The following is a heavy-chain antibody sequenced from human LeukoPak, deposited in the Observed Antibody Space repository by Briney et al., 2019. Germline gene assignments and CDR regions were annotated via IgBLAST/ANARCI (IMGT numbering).Heavy chain of an antibody. CDR1: GGSFSGYY. V-gene: IGHV4-34*01. CDR2: INHSGST. CDR3: ARGTVSYYY. D-gene: IGHD3-10*01. J-gene: IGHJ4*02. Sequence: SETLSLTCAVYGGSFSGYYWSWIRQPPGKGLEWIGEINHSGSTNYNPSLKSRVTISVDTSKNQFSLKLSSVTAADTAVYYCARGTVSYYYWGQGTLVSVSS.